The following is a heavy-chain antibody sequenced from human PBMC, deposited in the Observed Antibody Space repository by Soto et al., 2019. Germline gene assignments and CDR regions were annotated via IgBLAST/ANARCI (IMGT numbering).Heavy chain of an antibody. Sequence: PGGSLRLSCEASGFMFSTYLMSWVRQAPGKGLGWVANIKQGGNEKFYVDSVKGRLTISRDNAKKSLFLQMNSLRPEDTAVYYCVGALTSEVPYYYYGMDVWGQGTTVTVSS. V-gene: IGHV3-7*01. CDR2: IKQGGNEK. CDR1: GFMFSTYL. J-gene: IGHJ6*02. CDR3: VGALTSEVPYYYYGMDV. D-gene: IGHD3-16*01.